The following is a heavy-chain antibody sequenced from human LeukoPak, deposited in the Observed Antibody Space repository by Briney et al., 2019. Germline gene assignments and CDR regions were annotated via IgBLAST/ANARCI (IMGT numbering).Heavy chain of an antibody. CDR1: GFTFFNYG. CDR2: TKSKTGGGTA. J-gene: IGHJ4*02. Sequence: GGTLRRSSVASGFTFFNYGMSWVPQAPGKGLEWVGRTKSKTGGGTAEYAQWVKRRFTKSREDSKNTLCLQMNSLKTEDTAAYYCTGLHVGATTRGDGNSFEDWGQGTLVTVSS. CDR3: TGLHVGATTRGDGNSFED. D-gene: IGHD1-26*01. V-gene: IGHV3-15*01.